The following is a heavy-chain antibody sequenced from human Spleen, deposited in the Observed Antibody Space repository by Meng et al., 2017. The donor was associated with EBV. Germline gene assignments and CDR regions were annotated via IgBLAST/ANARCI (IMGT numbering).Heavy chain of an antibody. CDR1: GGSITSNDW. Sequence: REAGLGLVKPSGALSLPCAVSGGSITSNDWWSWVRQPPGKGLEWIGEIYHSGSTNYNPSLKSRVTISVDKSKNQFSLKLSSVTAADTAVYYCARGGSYDASGSYANWFDLWGQGTLVTSPQ. V-gene: IGHV4-4*02. J-gene: IGHJ5*02. D-gene: IGHD3-10*01. CDR3: ARGGSYDASGSYANWFDL. CDR2: IYHSGST.